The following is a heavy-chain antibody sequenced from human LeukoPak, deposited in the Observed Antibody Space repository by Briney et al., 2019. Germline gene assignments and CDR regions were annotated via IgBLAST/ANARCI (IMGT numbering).Heavy chain of an antibody. CDR3: ARKVYAPYFDS. J-gene: IGHJ4*02. D-gene: IGHD2-8*01. V-gene: IGHV4-31*03. CDR2: IYYSGST. CDR1: GGSISSGAYY. Sequence: SQTLSLTCTVSGGSISSGAYYWSWIRQHPGKGLEWIGYIYYSGSTYYNPSLKSRLTISVDTSKNQFSLKLSPVTAADTAVYYCARKVYAPYFDSWGQGTLVTVSS.